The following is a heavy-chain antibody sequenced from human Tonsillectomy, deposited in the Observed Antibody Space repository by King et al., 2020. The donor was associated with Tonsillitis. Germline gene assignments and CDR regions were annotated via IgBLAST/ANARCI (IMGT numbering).Heavy chain of an antibody. CDR3: ARRRDRDYYYYYYGMDV. Sequence: VQLVESGAEVKKPGESLKISCKGSGYSFTSYWIGWVRQVPGKGLEWMGIIYPGDSDTRYGPSFQGQVTISADKSTNTAYLHWSSLKDSDTAMYYCARRRDRDYYYYYYGMDVWGQGTTVTVSS. CDR2: IYPGDSDT. CDR1: GYSFTSYW. J-gene: IGHJ6*02. V-gene: IGHV5-51*01.